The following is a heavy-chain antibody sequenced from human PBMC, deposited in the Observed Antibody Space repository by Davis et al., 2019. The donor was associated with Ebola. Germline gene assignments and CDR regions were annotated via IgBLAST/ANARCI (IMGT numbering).Heavy chain of an antibody. Sequence: SVKVSCKASGGTFSSYTISWVRQAPGQGLEWMGRIIPILGIANYAQKFQGRVTITADKSTSTAYMELSSLRSEDTAVYYCAREGAGGGWFPFDYWGQGTLVTVSS. D-gene: IGHD6-19*01. CDR1: GGTFSSYT. V-gene: IGHV1-69*04. J-gene: IGHJ4*02. CDR2: IIPILGIA. CDR3: AREGAGGGWFPFDY.